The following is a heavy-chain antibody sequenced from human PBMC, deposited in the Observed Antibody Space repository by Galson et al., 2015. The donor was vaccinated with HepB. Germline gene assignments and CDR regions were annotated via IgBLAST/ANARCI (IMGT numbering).Heavy chain of an antibody. CDR3: AKVSSSWYEDYYYYMDV. CDR1: GFTFSSYA. D-gene: IGHD6-13*01. V-gene: IGHV3-23*01. Sequence: SLRLSCAASGFTFSSYAMSWVRQAPGKGLEWVSAISGSGGSTYYADSVKGRFTISRDNSKNTLYLQMNSLRAEDTAVYYCAKVSSSWYEDYYYYMDVWGKGTTVTVSS. CDR2: ISGSGGST. J-gene: IGHJ6*03.